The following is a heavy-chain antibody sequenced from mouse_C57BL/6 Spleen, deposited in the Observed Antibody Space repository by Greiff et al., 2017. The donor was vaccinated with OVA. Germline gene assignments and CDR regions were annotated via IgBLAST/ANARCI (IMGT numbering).Heavy chain of an antibody. CDR1: GFSFNTYA. CDR2: IRSKSNNYAT. Sequence: EVKLQESGGGLVQPKGSLKLSCAASGFSFNTYAMNWVRQAPGKGLEWVARIRSKSNNYATYYADSVKDRFTISRDDSESMLYLQMNNLKTEDTAMYYCVRQGIYYYGSSYVDAMDYWGQGTSVTVSS. D-gene: IGHD1-1*01. J-gene: IGHJ4*01. V-gene: IGHV10-1*01. CDR3: VRQGIYYYGSSYVDAMDY.